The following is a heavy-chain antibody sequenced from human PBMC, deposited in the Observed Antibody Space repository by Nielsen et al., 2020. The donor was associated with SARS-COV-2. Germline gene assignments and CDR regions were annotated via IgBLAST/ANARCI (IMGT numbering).Heavy chain of an antibody. CDR2: TYYRSKWYN. D-gene: IGHD4-17*01. Sequence: SQTLSLTCAISGDRFSGSSAAWNWIRQSPSRGLEWLGRTYYRSKWYNDYAVSVKSRITINPDTSKNQFSLHLNSVTPEDTAVYYCARARGAYGDYYYYYTDVWGKGTTVTVSS. CDR1: GDRFSGSSAA. V-gene: IGHV6-1*01. J-gene: IGHJ6*03. CDR3: ARARGAYGDYYYYYTDV.